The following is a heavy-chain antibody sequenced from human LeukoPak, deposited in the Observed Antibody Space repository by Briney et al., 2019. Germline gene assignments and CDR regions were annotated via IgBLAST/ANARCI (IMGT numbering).Heavy chain of an antibody. D-gene: IGHD4-17*01. Sequence: GGSLRLSCAASGFTFRNYVIHWVRQAPGKGLEWVSAIRGIGGRTYYADSVKGRFTISRDNSKNTLYLQMNSLRAEDTAVYYCAKDRDYGDYDFDHWGQGTLVTVSS. CDR2: IRGIGGRT. J-gene: IGHJ4*02. V-gene: IGHV3-23*01. CDR1: GFTFRNYV. CDR3: AKDRDYGDYDFDH.